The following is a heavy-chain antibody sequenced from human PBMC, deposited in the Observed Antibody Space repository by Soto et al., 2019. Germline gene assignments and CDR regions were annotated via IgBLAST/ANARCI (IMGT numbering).Heavy chain of an antibody. J-gene: IGHJ3*02. CDR2: ISAYNGKT. D-gene: IGHD3-9*01. V-gene: IGHV1-18*01. Sequence: QVQLVQSGAEVKKPGASVKVSCKASGYTFTSYGISWVRQAPGQGLEWMGWISAYNGKTNYAQKLQGRVTMTTDTSTSTAYVELRSLRSDDTAVYYCARDSLTIDVIDAFDIWGQGTMVTVSS. CDR3: ARDSLTIDVIDAFDI. CDR1: GYTFTSYG.